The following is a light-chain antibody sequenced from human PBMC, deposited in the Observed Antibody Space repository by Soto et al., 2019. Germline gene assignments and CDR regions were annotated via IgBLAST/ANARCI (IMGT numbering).Light chain of an antibody. J-gene: IGKJ4*01. CDR2: DAS. CDR1: QSVSSY. V-gene: IGKV3-11*01. CDR3: QQYNSWPLT. Sequence: EIVLTQSPATLSLSPGERATLSCRASQSVSSYLAWYQQRPGQAPRLFIYDASNRATGIPARFSGSGSGTDFTLTISSLQSEDFAVYYCQQYNSWPLTFGGGTKVDIK.